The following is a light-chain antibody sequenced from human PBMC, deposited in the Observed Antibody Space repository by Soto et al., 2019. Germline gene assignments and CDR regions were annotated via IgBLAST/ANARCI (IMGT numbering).Light chain of an antibody. CDR3: SSYAGSNSLVV. J-gene: IGLJ2*01. CDR1: SNDIGSYNL. CDR2: EGS. V-gene: IGLV2-23*01. Sequence: QSALTQPGSLSGSPGQSITISCSGTSNDIGSYNLVSWYQQHPGKAPKLIIFEGSRLPSGVSRRFSGSKSGNTASLTISGLPPEDEADYYCSSYAGSNSLVVFGGGTKLTVL.